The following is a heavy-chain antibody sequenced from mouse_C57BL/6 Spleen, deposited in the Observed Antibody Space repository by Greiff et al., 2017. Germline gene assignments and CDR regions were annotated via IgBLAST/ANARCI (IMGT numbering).Heavy chain of an antibody. D-gene: IGHD2-1*01. Sequence: VQLQQSGAELVKPGASVKISCKASGYAFSSYWMNWVKQRPGKGLEWIGQIYPGDGDTNYNGKFKGKATLTADKSSSTAYMQLSSLTSEDSAVYFGARSHYGNYRYFDVWGTGTTVTVSS. CDR3: ARSHYGNYRYFDV. CDR1: GYAFSSYW. CDR2: IYPGDGDT. V-gene: IGHV1-80*01. J-gene: IGHJ1*03.